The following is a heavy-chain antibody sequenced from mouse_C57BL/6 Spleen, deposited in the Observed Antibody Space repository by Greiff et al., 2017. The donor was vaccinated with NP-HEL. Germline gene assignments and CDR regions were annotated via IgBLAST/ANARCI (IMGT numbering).Heavy chain of an antibody. J-gene: IGHJ2*01. Sequence: QVQLQQPGAELVRPGTSVKLSCKASGYTFTSYWMHWVKQRPGQGLEWIGVIDPSDSYTNYNQKFKGKATLTVDTSSSTAYMQLSSLTSEDSAVYYCARAYYGSSYVDYFDYWGQGTTLTVSS. CDR1: GYTFTSYW. D-gene: IGHD1-1*01. CDR3: ARAYYGSSYVDYFDY. V-gene: IGHV1-59*01. CDR2: IDPSDSYT.